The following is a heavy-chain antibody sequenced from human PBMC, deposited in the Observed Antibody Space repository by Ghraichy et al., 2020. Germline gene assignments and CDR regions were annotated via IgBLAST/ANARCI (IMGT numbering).Heavy chain of an antibody. J-gene: IGHJ4*02. CDR1: GFTFSSYW. CDR2: INSDGSST. V-gene: IGHV3-74*01. CDR3: ARAKLGGGDFFD. Sequence: GESLNISCAASGFTFSSYWMHWVRQAPGKGLVWVSRINSDGSSTSYADSVKGRFTISRDNAKNTLYLQMNSLRAEDTAVYYCARAKLGGGDFFDWGQGTLVTVSS. D-gene: IGHD2-21*02.